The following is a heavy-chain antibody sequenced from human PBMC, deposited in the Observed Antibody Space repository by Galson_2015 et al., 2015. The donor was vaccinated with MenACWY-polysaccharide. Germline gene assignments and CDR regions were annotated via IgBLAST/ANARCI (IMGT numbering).Heavy chain of an antibody. CDR2: ISPGSETA. Sequence: SLRLSCAASGFSFSILVMTWVRQGPGKGLEWVSAISPGSETAYHSDSVKGRFSISRDNSKDTLYLQMDSLRAEDTAVYYCVKGGWGDNWGQGTLVTVSS. V-gene: IGHV3-23*01. D-gene: IGHD1-26*01. CDR3: VKGGWGDN. J-gene: IGHJ4*02. CDR1: GFSFSILV.